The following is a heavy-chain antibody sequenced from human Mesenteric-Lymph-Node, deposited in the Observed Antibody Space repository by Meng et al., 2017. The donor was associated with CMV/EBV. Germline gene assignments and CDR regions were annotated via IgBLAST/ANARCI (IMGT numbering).Heavy chain of an antibody. CDR1: GFTFSSYA. V-gene: IGHV3-7*01. D-gene: IGHD3-3*01. CDR3: AREPPQLRFLEWSIPYFDY. J-gene: IGHJ4*02. CDR2: IKEDGSGK. Sequence: GESLKISCAASGFTFSSYAMHWVRQAPGKGLEWVANIKEDGSGKYYVDSVKGRFTISRDNAKNSLYLQMNSLRVEDTAVYYCAREPPQLRFLEWSIPYFDYWGQGILVTVSS.